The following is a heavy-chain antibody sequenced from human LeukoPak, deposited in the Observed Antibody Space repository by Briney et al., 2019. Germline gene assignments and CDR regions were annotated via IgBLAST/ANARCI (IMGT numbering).Heavy chain of an antibody. CDR3: TRDPDYYDSSGSWDY. Sequence: GGSLRLSCTASGFTFGDYAMSWVRQAPGKGLEWVGFIRSKAYGGTTEYAASVKGRFTISRDDSKSIAYLQMNSLKTEDTAVYYCTRDPDYYDSSGSWDYWGQGTLVTVSS. J-gene: IGHJ4*02. V-gene: IGHV3-49*04. D-gene: IGHD3-22*01. CDR2: IRSKAYGGTT. CDR1: GFTFGDYA.